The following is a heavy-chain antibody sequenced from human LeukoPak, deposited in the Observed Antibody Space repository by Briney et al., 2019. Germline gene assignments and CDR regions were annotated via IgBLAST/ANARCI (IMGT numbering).Heavy chain of an antibody. V-gene: IGHV3-23*01. CDR3: AKGESHPKYYFDY. CDR2: ISGGDGSP. D-gene: IGHD3-10*01. CDR1: GFTFSTYA. J-gene: IGHJ4*02. Sequence: PGGSLRLSCAASGFTFSTYAMRWVRQAPGKGLEWVSSISGGDGSPYYADSVKGRFTISRDNSKNTLYLQMNSLRAEDTAEYYCAKGESHPKYYFDYWGQGTLVTVSS.